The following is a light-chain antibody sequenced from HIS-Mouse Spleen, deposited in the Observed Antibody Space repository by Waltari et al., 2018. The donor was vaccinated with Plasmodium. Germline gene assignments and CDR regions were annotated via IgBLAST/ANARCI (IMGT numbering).Light chain of an antibody. CDR3: QQYNNWSFT. CDR1: QSVSSY. Sequence: EIVLTQSPATLSLSPGERATLSCRDSQSVSSYLAWYQQKPGQAPRLLIYDASNRATGIPARFSGSGSGTDFTLTISSLEPEDFAVYYCQQYNNWSFTFGPGTKVDIK. V-gene: IGKV3-11*01. CDR2: DAS. J-gene: IGKJ3*01.